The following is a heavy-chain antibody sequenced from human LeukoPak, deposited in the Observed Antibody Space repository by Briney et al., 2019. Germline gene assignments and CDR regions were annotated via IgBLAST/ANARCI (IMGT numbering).Heavy chain of an antibody. CDR3: ARTIAAALRVRYFDY. J-gene: IGHJ4*02. CDR2: IYYSGST. V-gene: IGHV4-59*01. CDR1: GDSISSYY. Sequence: SETLSLTCTVSGDSISSYYWSWIRQPPGKGLEWIGYIYYSGSTKYNPSLKSRVTISVDTSKNQFSLKLSSVTAADTAVYYCARTIAAALRVRYFDYWGQGTLVTVSS. D-gene: IGHD6-13*01.